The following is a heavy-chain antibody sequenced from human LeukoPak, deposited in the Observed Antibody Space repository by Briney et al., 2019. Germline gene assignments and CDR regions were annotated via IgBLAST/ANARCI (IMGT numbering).Heavy chain of an antibody. V-gene: IGHV4-4*07. J-gene: IGHJ5*02. CDR1: GGSISSYY. CDR3: ARDGYYDFWSGYDVDSGFDP. CDR2: MYTSGST. D-gene: IGHD3-3*01. Sequence: PSETLSLTCTVSGGSISSYYWSWIRQPAGKGLEWIGRMYTSGSTNYNPSLKSRVTMSVDTSKNQFSLKLSSVTAADTAVYYCARDGYYDFWSGYDVDSGFDPWGQGTLVTVSS.